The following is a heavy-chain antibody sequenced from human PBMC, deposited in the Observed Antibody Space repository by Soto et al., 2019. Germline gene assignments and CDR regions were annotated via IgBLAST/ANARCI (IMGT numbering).Heavy chain of an antibody. CDR2: ISYDGSKR. Sequence: QVQLGESGGGVVQPGKSLRLSCVGSGFTFGNYAMYWVRQAPGKGLEWVAFISYDGSKRYHADSVKGQFTISRDNARNTLYLKMDRLRPEETAVYYCAKGGGAPGYPIDYWGQGTLVTVSS. J-gene: IGHJ4*02. CDR3: AKGGGAPGYPIDY. D-gene: IGHD3-9*01. V-gene: IGHV3-30*18. CDR1: GFTFGNYA.